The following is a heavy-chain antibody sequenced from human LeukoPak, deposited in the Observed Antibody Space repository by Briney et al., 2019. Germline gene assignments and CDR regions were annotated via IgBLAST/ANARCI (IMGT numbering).Heavy chain of an antibody. J-gene: IGHJ4*02. V-gene: IGHV1-18*01. Sequence: ASVKVSCKASGYTLTSFGITWVRQAPGQGLEWMGWISTYNGNTNYAQKFQGRVTMTTDTSTNTGYMELRSLRSDDPALYYCARALAGGDYVSPDYWGQGTLVTVSS. CDR3: ARALAGGDYVSPDY. CDR1: GYTLTSFG. CDR2: ISTYNGNT. D-gene: IGHD4-17*01.